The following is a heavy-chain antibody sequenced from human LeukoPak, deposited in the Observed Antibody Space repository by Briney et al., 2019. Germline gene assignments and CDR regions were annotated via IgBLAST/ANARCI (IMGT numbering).Heavy chain of an antibody. CDR3: ARVMEGTGTTLVLYYYYGMDV. CDR1: GFTFSSYS. Sequence: GGSLRLSCAASGFTFSSYSMNWVRQAPGKGLEWVSSISSSSSYIYYADSVKRRFTISRDNDKNSLYLQMNSLRAEDTAVYYCARVMEGTGTTLVLYYYYGMDVWGQGTTVTVSS. V-gene: IGHV3-21*01. J-gene: IGHJ6*02. D-gene: IGHD1-1*01. CDR2: ISSSSSYI.